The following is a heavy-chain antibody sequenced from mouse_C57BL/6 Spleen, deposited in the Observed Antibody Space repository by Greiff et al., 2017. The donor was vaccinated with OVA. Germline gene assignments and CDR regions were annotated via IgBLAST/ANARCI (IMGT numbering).Heavy chain of an antibody. CDR1: GYTFTGYW. Sequence: QVQLKESGAELMKPGASVKLSCKATGYTFTGYWIEWVKQRPGHGLEWIGEILPGSGSTNYNEKFKGKATLTADTSSNTAYMQLSSLTTEDSAIYYGARPLFITTGVARGFAYWGEGTLVSVAA. D-gene: IGHD1-1*01. J-gene: IGHJ3*01. V-gene: IGHV1-9*01. CDR2: ILPGSGST. CDR3: ARPLFITTGVARGFAY.